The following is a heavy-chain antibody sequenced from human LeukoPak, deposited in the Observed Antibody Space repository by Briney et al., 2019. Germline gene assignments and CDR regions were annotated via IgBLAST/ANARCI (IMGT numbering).Heavy chain of an antibody. CDR2: ISGSGGST. J-gene: IGHJ4*02. V-gene: IGHV3-23*01. CDR1: GFPFNSYV. Sequence: GGSLRLSCAASGFPFNSYVMSWVRQAPGKGLEWVSAISGSGGSTYYADSVKGRFTISRDNSKNTLYLQMNSLRAEDTAVYYCAKALYYYDRSGYYWGQGTLATVSS. CDR3: AKALYYYDRSGYY. D-gene: IGHD3-22*01.